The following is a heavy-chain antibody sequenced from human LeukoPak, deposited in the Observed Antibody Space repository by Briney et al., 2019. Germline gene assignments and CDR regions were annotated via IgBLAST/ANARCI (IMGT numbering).Heavy chain of an antibody. Sequence: GASVKVSCKSSGYTFTSYDINWARQATGQGLEWMGWMNPNSGNTAYAQKFQGRVTITRNTSISTAYMELSGLRSEDTAVYYCAREDYYDSGSNDYWGQGTLVTVSS. CDR3: AREDYYDSGSNDY. V-gene: IGHV1-8*03. J-gene: IGHJ4*02. CDR1: GYTFTSYD. CDR2: MNPNSGNT. D-gene: IGHD3-22*01.